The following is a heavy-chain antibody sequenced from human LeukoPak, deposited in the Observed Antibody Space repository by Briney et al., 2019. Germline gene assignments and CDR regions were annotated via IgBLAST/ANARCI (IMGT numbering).Heavy chain of an antibody. V-gene: IGHV3-23*01. CDR1: GFTFSSYA. J-gene: IGHJ1*01. Sequence: PGGSLRLSCAASGFTFSSYAMSWVRQAPGKGLEWVSAISGSGGSTYYADSVKGRFTISRDNSKNTLYLQMNSLRAEDTAVSYCAKDDRPYDDSSGYWVFQHWGQGTLVTVSS. D-gene: IGHD3-22*01. CDR3: AKDDRPYDDSSGYWVFQH. CDR2: ISGSGGST.